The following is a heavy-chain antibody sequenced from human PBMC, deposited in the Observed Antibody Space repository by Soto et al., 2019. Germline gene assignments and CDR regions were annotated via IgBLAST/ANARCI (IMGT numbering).Heavy chain of an antibody. CDR3: ARGDPKGYCSGGSCYSHYYMDV. V-gene: IGHV1-2*04. Sequence: ASVKLSCKASGYTFTGYYMHWVRQAPRQGLEWMGWINPNSGGTNYAQKFQGWVTMTRDTSISTAYMELSRLRSDDTAVYYCARGDPKGYCSGGSCYSHYYMDVWGKGTTVTVSS. D-gene: IGHD2-15*01. CDR1: GYTFTGYY. CDR2: INPNSGGT. J-gene: IGHJ6*03.